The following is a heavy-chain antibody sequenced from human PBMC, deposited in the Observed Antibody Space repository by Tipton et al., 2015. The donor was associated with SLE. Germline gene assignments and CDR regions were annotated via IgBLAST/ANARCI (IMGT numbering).Heavy chain of an antibody. Sequence: GLVKPSETLSLSCDVYGGSFSDYYWMWIRQPPGKGLEWIGEINHSGSTNYNPSLKSRVTISVDTSKNQFSLKLSSVTAADTAVYYCARDLWRRWFDPWGQGTLVTVSS. CDR3: ARDLWRRWFDP. J-gene: IGHJ5*02. V-gene: IGHV4-34*01. CDR2: INHSGST. D-gene: IGHD3-10*01. CDR1: GGSFSDYY.